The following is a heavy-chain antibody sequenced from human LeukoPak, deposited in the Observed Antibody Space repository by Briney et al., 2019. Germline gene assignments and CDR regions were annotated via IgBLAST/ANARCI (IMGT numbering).Heavy chain of an antibody. D-gene: IGHD5-24*01. Sequence: GESMKISCKGSGYRFTSYWIGWVRQMPGKGLEWMGIIYPGDSDNRYSPSFQGQVTISADKSVSTAYLQWSSLKASDTAMYYCVRQEGRWLRLSYFDYWGQGTLVTVSS. CDR2: IYPGDSDN. V-gene: IGHV5-51*01. CDR3: VRQEGRWLRLSYFDY. J-gene: IGHJ4*02. CDR1: GYRFTSYW.